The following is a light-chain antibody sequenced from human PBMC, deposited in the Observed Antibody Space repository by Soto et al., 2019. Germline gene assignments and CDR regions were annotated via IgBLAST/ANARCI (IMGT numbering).Light chain of an antibody. V-gene: IGKV1-5*01. CDR2: DAS. Sequence: DIQMTQSPSTLSASVGDRVTITCRASQSISSWLAWYQQKPGKAPKLLIYDASSLESGVPSRFSGSGSGTEFPLTISSLQPDDFATYYCQQYNSDSLYTFGHGTQLEIK. J-gene: IGKJ2*01. CDR1: QSISSW. CDR3: QQYNSDSLYT.